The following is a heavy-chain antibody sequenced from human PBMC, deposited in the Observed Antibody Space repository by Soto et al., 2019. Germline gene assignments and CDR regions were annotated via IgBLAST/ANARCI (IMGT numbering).Heavy chain of an antibody. D-gene: IGHD4-17*01. J-gene: IGHJ6*03. Sequence: KGLEWMGWMNPNSGNTGYAQKFQGRVTMTRNTSIRTAYMELSSLRSEDTAVYYCARDYGDTLNYYSFYVSAVRGKGTTV. CDR3: ARDYGDTLNYYSFYVSAV. CDR2: MNPNSGNT. V-gene: IGHV1-8*01.